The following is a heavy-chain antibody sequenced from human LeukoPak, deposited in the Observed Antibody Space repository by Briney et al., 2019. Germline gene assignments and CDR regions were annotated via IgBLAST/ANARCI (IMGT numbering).Heavy chain of an antibody. J-gene: IGHJ4*02. CDR1: GFTVSTTY. CDR2: IYVDGRT. D-gene: IGHD5-24*01. Sequence: MQLGGSLRLSCAASGFTVSTTYMSWVRQAPGKGLEGFSLIYVDGRTYYADSVRGRFTISRDNSKNTLYLQVNSLRAEDTAVYYCAKDGGDGYTTIEGLFDYWGQGTLVTVSS. CDR3: AKDGGDGYTTIEGLFDY. V-gene: IGHV3-53*01.